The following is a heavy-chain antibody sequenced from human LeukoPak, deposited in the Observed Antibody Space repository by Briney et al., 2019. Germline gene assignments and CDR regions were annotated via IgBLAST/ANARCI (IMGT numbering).Heavy chain of an antibody. CDR1: GGSISSGSYY. V-gene: IGHV4-61*02. CDR2: IYTSGST. D-gene: IGHD3-22*01. Sequence: TLSLTCTVSGGSISSGSYYWSWIRQPAGKGLEGIGRIYTSGSTNYNPSLKSRVTISVDTSKNQFSLKLSSVTAADTAVYCCAREPLDYYDSSGYYFWYFDLWGRGTLVTVSS. CDR3: AREPLDYYDSSGYYFWYFDL. J-gene: IGHJ2*01.